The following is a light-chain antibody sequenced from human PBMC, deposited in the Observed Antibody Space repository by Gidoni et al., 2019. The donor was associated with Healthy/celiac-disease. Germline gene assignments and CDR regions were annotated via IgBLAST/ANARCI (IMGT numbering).Light chain of an antibody. V-gene: IGKV1-33*01. CDR3: QQYDNLPL. Sequence: DIQMTQSPSSLSASVGDRVTITCQASQDISNYLNWYQQKPGKAPKLLIYDASNLETGVPSRFSGSGSGTDFTFTISSLQPEYIATYYWQQYDNLPLFGGXTKVEIK. J-gene: IGKJ4*01. CDR1: QDISNY. CDR2: DAS.